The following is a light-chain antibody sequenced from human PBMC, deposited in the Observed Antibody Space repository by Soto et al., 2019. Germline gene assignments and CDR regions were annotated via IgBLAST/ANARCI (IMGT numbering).Light chain of an antibody. CDR3: SSYTNSNPYV. J-gene: IGLJ1*01. CDR1: SSDVGGYNY. V-gene: IGLV2-14*01. Sequence: QSVLTQPASVSGSPGQSISISCTGTSSDVGGYNYVSWYQQHPGKAPKFMIYEVSNRPSGVSNRFSGSKSGNTASLTISGLQAEDEADYYCSSYTNSNPYVFGTGTKLTVL. CDR2: EVS.